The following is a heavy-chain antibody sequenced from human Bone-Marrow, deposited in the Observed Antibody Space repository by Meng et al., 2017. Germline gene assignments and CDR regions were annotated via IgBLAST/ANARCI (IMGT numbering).Heavy chain of an antibody. CDR3: ARSYSSLVFYYYYYGMDV. Sequence: GESLKISCAACGFTFSSYDMHWVRQATGKGLEWVSAIGTAGDTYYPGSVKGQFSISRENAKNSLYLQMNSLRAGDTAVYYCARSYSSLVFYYYYYGMDVWGQGTTVTVSS. J-gene: IGHJ6*02. D-gene: IGHD3-10*01. V-gene: IGHV3-13*03. CDR2: IGTAGDT. CDR1: GFTFSSYD.